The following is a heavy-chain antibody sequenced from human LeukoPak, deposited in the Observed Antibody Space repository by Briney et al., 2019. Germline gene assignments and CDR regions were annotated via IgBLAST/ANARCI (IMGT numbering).Heavy chain of an antibody. D-gene: IGHD3-9*01. J-gene: IGHJ4*02. CDR1: GFTLSSYW. Sequence: PGGSLRLSCAASGFTLSSYWMHWVRQAPGKGLVWVSRLNSDGTNTYHADSVKGRVAISRDNAKNTVYLEMNSLRAEDTAVYYCARDSGDDIEGYFDYWGQGTLVTVSS. CDR2: LNSDGTNT. CDR3: ARDSGDDIEGYFDY. V-gene: IGHV3-74*01.